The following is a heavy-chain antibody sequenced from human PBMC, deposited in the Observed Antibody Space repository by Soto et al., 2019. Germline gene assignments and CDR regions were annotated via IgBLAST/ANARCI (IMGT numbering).Heavy chain of an antibody. J-gene: IGHJ6*02. V-gene: IGHV2-70*01. CDR1: GFSLSTSGMC. CDR3: ARFSRYRPYYGMDV. Sequence: SGPTLVNPTQTLTLTCTFSGFSLSTSGMCVSWIRQPPGKALEWLALIDWDDDKYYSTSLKTRLTISKDTSKNQVVLTMTNMDPVDTATYYCARFSRYRPYYGMDVWGQGTTVTVYS. CDR2: IDWDDDK. D-gene: IGHD5-18*01.